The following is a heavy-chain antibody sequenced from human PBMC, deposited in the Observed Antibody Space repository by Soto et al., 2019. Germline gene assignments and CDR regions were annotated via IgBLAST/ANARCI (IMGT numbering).Heavy chain of an antibody. CDR1: GFTFSSYS. CDR3: ANGRDIVLRGYDSYYFDX. V-gene: IGHV3-23*01. J-gene: IGHJ4*02. CDR2: ISVIGGIT. D-gene: IGHD2-8*01. Sequence: LRLACAASGFTFSSYSMSCVRQAPGKGLEWVSAISVIGGITYYADSVKGRFKISRDNYKNTLYLQMNSLRAEDTAVYYCANGRDIVLRGYDSYYFDXWGQGTMVTVSX.